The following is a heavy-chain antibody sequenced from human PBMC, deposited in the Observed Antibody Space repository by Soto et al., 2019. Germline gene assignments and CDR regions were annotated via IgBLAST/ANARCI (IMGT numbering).Heavy chain of an antibody. J-gene: IGHJ4*02. CDR2: IDSSSSYI. V-gene: IGHV3-21*01. Sequence: EVQLVESGGGLVKPGGSLRLSCAASGFTFSSCSMNWVRQAPGKGLEWVSSIDSSSSYIHYADSVKGRFTISRDNAKNSLYLQMNSLRAEDTAVYYCATISGTTRWDGYWGQGTLVTVSS. CDR1: GFTFSSCS. CDR3: ATISGTTRWDGY. D-gene: IGHD1-20*01.